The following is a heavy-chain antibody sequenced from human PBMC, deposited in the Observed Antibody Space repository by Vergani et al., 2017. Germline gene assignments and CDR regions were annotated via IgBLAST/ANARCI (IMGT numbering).Heavy chain of an antibody. CDR2: IYSTGST. D-gene: IGHD3-16*01. J-gene: IGHJ4*02. V-gene: IGHV4-31*03. Sequence: QVQLQESGPGLVKPSQTLSLTCSVSGDSISSGVYYWNWIRQHPGKGLEGIGYIYSTGSTHHNPSLRRRINMSVDTSKNQFSLKLNSVTAADTAMYYCARIGGYDEGDAFRIGYFDSWGPGILVTVSS. CDR3: ARIGGYDEGDAFRIGYFDS. CDR1: GDSISSGVYY.